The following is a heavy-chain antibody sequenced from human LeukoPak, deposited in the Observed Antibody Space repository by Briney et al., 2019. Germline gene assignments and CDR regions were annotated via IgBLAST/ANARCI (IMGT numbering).Heavy chain of an antibody. CDR1: GGTFSSYA. CDR2: INPSGDST. D-gene: IGHD6-19*01. Sequence: ASVKVSCKASGGTFSSYAISWVRQAPGQGLEWMGMINPSGDSTNYAQKFQGRVTMTRDTSTSTIYMELSSLTSDDTAVYFCARATIAVSSDWYFDLWGRGTLLTVSS. V-gene: IGHV1-46*01. J-gene: IGHJ2*01. CDR3: ARATIAVSSDWYFDL.